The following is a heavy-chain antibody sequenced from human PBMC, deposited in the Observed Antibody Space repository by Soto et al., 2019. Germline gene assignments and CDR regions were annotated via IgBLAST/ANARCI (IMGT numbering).Heavy chain of an antibody. V-gene: IGHV3-30-3*01. CDR1: GFSFSTYA. Sequence: QVQLVESGGGVVQPGRSLRLACVASGFSFSTYAMHWVRQAPGKGLEWVAVISYDGSTKYYADSVKGLFTISRDNSQNTLYRQIDSLRAEDTAMYYCAIKLHSAGWFSLTDCDYWGQGTLVTVSS. CDR3: AIKLHSAGWFSLTDCDY. J-gene: IGHJ4*02. CDR2: ISYDGSTK. D-gene: IGHD6-19*01.